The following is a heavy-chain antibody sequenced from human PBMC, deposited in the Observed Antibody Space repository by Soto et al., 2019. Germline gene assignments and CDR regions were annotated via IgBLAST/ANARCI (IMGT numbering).Heavy chain of an antibody. Sequence: QVQLQESGPGLVKPSQTLSLTCTVSGGSISSGGYYWSRIRQHPGKGLEWIGNIYYSGSTYYNPSLKSLVTISVDTSKNQFSLKLSSVTAADTAVYYCARVGSYHSTAFDIWGQGTMVTVSS. CDR2: IYYSGST. J-gene: IGHJ3*02. CDR1: GGSISSGGYY. D-gene: IGHD3-10*01. V-gene: IGHV4-31*01. CDR3: ARVGSYHSTAFDI.